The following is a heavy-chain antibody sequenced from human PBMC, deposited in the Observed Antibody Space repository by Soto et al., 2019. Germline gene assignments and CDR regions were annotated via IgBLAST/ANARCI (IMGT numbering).Heavy chain of an antibody. D-gene: IGHD3-10*01. CDR3: ARDDYGSGSYPYYYGMDV. J-gene: IGHJ6*02. CDR2: IWYDGSNK. CDR1: GFTFSSYG. Sequence: QVQLVESGGGVVQPGRSLRLSCAASGFTFSSYGMHWVRQAPGKGLEWVAVIWYDGSNKYYADSVKGRFTISRDNSKNTLYRQMNSLRAEDTAVYYCARDDYGSGSYPYYYGMDVWGQGTTVTVSS. V-gene: IGHV3-33*01.